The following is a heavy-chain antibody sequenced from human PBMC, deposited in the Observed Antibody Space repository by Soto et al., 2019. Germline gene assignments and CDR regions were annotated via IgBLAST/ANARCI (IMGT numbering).Heavy chain of an antibody. J-gene: IGHJ4*02. Sequence: QVQLVQSGAEVKKPGASVKVSCKASGYTFTSYGISWVRQAPGQGLEWMGWISAYNGNTNYAQKIQGRVTMTTDTSTSTAYMELRSLRSDDTAVYYCARESYCTNGVCYTSAAHWGQGTLVTVSS. CDR3: ARESYCTNGVCYTSAAH. CDR2: ISAYNGNT. CDR1: GYTFTSYG. D-gene: IGHD2-8*01. V-gene: IGHV1-18*01.